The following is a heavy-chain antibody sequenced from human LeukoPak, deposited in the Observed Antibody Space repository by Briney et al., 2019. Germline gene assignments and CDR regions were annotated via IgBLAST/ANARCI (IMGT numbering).Heavy chain of an antibody. J-gene: IGHJ6*03. Sequence: SETLSLTCSISGGSISSYYWSWIRQPPGKGLEWIGYIYYSGSTNYNPSLKSRVTISVDTSKNQFSLRLTSVTAADTAVYYCARGGSYYDFWSGYYDYYYYMDVWGKGTTVTVPS. CDR3: ARGGSYYDFWSGYYDYYYYMDV. V-gene: IGHV4-59*01. CDR1: GGSISSYY. D-gene: IGHD3-3*01. CDR2: IYYSGST.